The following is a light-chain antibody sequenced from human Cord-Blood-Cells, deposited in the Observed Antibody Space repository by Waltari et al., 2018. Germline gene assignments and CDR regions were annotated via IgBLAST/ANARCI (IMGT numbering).Light chain of an antibody. CDR2: LGS. J-gene: IGKJ1*01. V-gene: IGKV2-28*01. Sequence: IVMTQSPLSLPVTPGEPASLSCRSSQSLLLSNGYNYFDWYLRKPGQSPQVLIYLGSNRDSGVPDRFSGGGSGTDFTLKSSRVEAGDVGVYYCMQALQTPWTFGQGTKVEIK. CDR3: MQALQTPWT. CDR1: QSLLLSNGYNY.